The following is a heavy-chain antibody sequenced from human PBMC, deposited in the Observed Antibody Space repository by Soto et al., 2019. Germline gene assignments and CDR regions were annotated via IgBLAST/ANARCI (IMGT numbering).Heavy chain of an antibody. D-gene: IGHD3-16*01. CDR1: GFTFNNYA. CDR2: ITVSGSST. CDR3: AKSPSSGPGGWFDP. V-gene: IGHV3-23*01. J-gene: IGHJ5*02. Sequence: GGSLRLSCAASGFTFNNYAMNWVRQAPGKGLEWVSGITVSGSSTYYAESVKGRFPISRDNSKSTLYLEMNSLRAEVSALYYCAKSPSSGPGGWFDPWGQGTLVTVSS.